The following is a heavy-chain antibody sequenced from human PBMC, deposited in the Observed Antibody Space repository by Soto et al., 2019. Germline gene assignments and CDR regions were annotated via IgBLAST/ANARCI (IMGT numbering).Heavy chain of an antibody. Sequence: LRLSCAASGFTFSRNAMSWVRQAPGKGLEWVSTVTGGGHTTYNADSVNGRFTISRDNSKNTLYLQMNNLRAEDTAIYYCASSSGDLDVYGMDIWGPGTTVTVSS. CDR1: GFTFSRNA. CDR3: ASSSGDLDVYGMDI. CDR2: VTGGGHTT. D-gene: IGHD3-10*01. J-gene: IGHJ6*02. V-gene: IGHV3-23*01.